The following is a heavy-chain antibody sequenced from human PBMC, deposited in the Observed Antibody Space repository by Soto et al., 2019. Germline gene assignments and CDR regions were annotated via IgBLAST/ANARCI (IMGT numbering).Heavy chain of an antibody. V-gene: IGHV3-30*18. Sequence: QVHLVESGGGVVQPGRSLRLSCATSGFSFRRTGMHWVRQAPGKGLEWVAAISFDESDAYYADSVRGRFTISRDNSKSTLYLQMSNLKIEDTAVYYCAKEVEISGVFIPFDTWGQGALVTVSS. CDR3: AKEVEISGVFIPFDT. J-gene: IGHJ4*02. D-gene: IGHD3-3*01. CDR2: ISFDESDA. CDR1: GFSFRRTG.